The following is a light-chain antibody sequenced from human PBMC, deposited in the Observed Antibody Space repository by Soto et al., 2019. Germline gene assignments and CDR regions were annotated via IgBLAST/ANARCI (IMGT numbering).Light chain of an antibody. CDR3: QQAHNWPLT. CDR2: VTS. J-gene: IGKJ5*01. V-gene: IGKV1-12*01. CDR1: QGLSDS. Sequence: DVQMTQSPSSVSASVGDRVTITCRATQGLSDSLAWYQQKPGKAPKLLISVTSRLQSGVPSRFSGSASGTDFTLTIDRLQPEGLATYYCQQAHNWPLTFGQGTRLEIK.